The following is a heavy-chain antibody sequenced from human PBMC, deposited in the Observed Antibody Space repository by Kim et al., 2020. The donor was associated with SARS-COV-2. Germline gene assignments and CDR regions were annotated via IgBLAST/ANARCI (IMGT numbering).Heavy chain of an antibody. CDR3: VRVYGYNYFDF. J-gene: IGHJ4*02. CDR2: IASNGNSYTT. V-gene: IGHV3-72*01. D-gene: IGHD5-12*01. CDR1: GFTLSSHY. Sequence: GGSLRLSCAASGFTLSSHYMDWVRQAPGKGLEWVSGIASNGNSYTTEYAASVRGSFAISRDDLEISLYLQMNSRKIEDTAVYYCVRVYGYNYFDFWGQGTPVTVSS.